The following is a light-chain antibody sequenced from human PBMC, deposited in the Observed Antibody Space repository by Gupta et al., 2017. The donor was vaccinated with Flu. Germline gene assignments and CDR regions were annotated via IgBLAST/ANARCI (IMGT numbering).Light chain of an antibody. J-gene: IGLJ2*01. CDR1: NIGSKS. Sequence: GKTARITCGGNNIGSKSVHWYQQKPGQAPVLVVYDDNDRPSGIPERFSGSNSGNTATLTISRVEAGDEADYYCQVWDSSSDLVVFGGGTKLTVL. V-gene: IGLV3-21*03. CDR2: DDN. CDR3: QVWDSSSDLVV.